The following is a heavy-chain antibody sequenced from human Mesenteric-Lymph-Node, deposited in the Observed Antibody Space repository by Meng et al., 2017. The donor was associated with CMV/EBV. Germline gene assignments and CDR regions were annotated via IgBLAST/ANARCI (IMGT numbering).Heavy chain of an antibody. J-gene: IGHJ4*02. Sequence: GESLKISCVASGFTFSSYEMNWVRQAPGKGLEWVSYITSSGSTMYYADSVKGRFTISRDNAKNSLYLQMNSLRAEDTAVYYCARDDGTTGTGYYFDYWGQGTLVTVSS. D-gene: IGHD1-1*01. CDR1: GFTFSSYE. CDR2: ITSSGSTM. V-gene: IGHV3-48*03. CDR3: ARDDGTTGTGYYFDY.